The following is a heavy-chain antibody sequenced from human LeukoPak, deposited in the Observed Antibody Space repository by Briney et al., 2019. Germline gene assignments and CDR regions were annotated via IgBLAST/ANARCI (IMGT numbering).Heavy chain of an antibody. D-gene: IGHD2-2*01. CDR1: GYSFTSYW. V-gene: IGHV5-51*01. J-gene: IGHJ5*02. CDR3: ARQGARYCSSTSCLGDP. Sequence: GESLQISCKGSGYSFTSYWIGWVRQMPGKGLEWMGIIYPGDSDTRYSPSFQGQVTISADKSISTAYLQWSSLKASDTAMYYCARQGARYCSSTSCLGDPWGQGTLVTVSS. CDR2: IYPGDSDT.